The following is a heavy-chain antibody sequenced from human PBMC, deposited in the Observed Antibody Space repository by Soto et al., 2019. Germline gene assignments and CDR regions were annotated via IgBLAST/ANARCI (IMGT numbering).Heavy chain of an antibody. CDR3: ARARSGDLAAAGAFDI. CDR2: INHSGST. D-gene: IGHD6-13*01. CDR1: GGSFSGYY. J-gene: IGHJ3*02. Sequence: SETLSLTCAVYGGSFSGYYWSWIRQPPGKGLEWIGEINHSGSTNYNPSLKSRVTISVDTSKNQFSLKLSSVTAADTAVYYCARARSGDLAAAGAFDIWGQGTMVTVS. V-gene: IGHV4-34*01.